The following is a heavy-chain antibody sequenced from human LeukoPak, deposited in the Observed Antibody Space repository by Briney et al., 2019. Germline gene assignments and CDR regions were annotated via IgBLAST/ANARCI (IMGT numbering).Heavy chain of an antibody. CDR2: INHSGST. V-gene: IGHV4-34*01. D-gene: IGHD6-19*01. CDR1: GGSFSGYY. CDR3: ARGPYSSGWYISLSWFDP. J-gene: IGHJ5*02. Sequence: PSETLSLTCAVYGGSFSGYYWSWIRQPPGKGLEWIGEINHSGSTNYNPSLKSRVTISVGTSKNQFSLKLSSVTAADTAVYYCARGPYSSGWYISLSWFDPWGQGTLVTVSS.